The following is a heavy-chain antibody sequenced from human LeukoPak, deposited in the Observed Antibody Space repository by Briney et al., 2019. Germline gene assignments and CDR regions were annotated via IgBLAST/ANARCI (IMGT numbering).Heavy chain of an antibody. Sequence: GGSLRLSCAASGFTFSSYWMHWVRQAPGKGLVWVSRINSDGSSTSYADSVKGRFTISRDNAKNTLYLQMNSLRAEDTAVYYCARAQRGYSYASWYFDYWGQGTLVTVSS. CDR3: ARAQRGYSYASWYFDY. V-gene: IGHV3-74*01. D-gene: IGHD5-18*01. CDR1: GFTFSSYW. J-gene: IGHJ4*02. CDR2: INSDGSST.